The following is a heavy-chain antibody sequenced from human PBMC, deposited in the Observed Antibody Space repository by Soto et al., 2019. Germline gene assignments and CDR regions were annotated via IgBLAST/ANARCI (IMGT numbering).Heavy chain of an antibody. CDR2: IYYSGST. V-gene: IGHV4-59*01. Sequence: SETLSLSCTVSGGSISSYYWSWIRQPPGKGLEWIGYIYYSGSTNYNPSLKSRVTISVDTSKNQFSLKLSSVTAADTAVYYCARGVYSSSWYGSTRYFDYWGQGTLVTVS. CDR1: GGSISSYY. D-gene: IGHD6-13*01. CDR3: ARGVYSSSWYGSTRYFDY. J-gene: IGHJ4*02.